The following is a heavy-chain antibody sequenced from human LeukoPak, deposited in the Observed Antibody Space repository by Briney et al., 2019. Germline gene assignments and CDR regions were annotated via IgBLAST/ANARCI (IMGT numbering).Heavy chain of an antibody. J-gene: IGHJ4*02. Sequence: PGGSLRLSCTASGFSFSTSWMSWVRQTPGKGLERVANIKKDGSEEYYVDSVKTRFTTSRDNAKNSLYLQLYSLIVEDTAVYYCARLSTSVAGGDHWGQGTLVTVSS. V-gene: IGHV3-7*01. CDR1: GFSFSTSW. CDR3: ARLSTSVAGGDH. D-gene: IGHD6-19*01. CDR2: IKKDGSEE.